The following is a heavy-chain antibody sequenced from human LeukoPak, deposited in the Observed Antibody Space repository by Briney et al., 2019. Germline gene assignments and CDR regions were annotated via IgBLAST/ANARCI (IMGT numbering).Heavy chain of an antibody. CDR1: GGSFSGYY. D-gene: IGHD3-10*01. J-gene: IGHJ4*02. V-gene: IGHV4-34*01. CDR2: INHSGST. Sequence: PSETLSLTCAVYGGSFSGYYWSWIRQPPGKGLEWIGEINHSGSTNYNPSLKSRVTISVDTSKNQFSLKLSSVTAADTAVCYCARGEGWFGEFVFDYWGQGTLVTVSS. CDR3: ARGEGWFGEFVFDY.